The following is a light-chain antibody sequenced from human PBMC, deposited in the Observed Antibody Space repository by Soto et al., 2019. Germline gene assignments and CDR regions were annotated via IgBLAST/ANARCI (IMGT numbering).Light chain of an antibody. CDR1: QSISSC. Sequence: DIQMTQSPSTLSASVGDRVTITCRASQSISSCLAWYQQKPGKAPKLMIYKASSLDSGVPSRFSGSGSGTEFTLTISSLKPDDFASYYCQQYNSYSWTFGQGTKVEIK. CDR3: QQYNSYSWT. J-gene: IGKJ1*01. CDR2: KAS. V-gene: IGKV1-5*03.